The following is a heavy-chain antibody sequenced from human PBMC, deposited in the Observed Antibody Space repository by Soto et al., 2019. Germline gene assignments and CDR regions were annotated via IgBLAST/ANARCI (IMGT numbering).Heavy chain of an antibody. Sequence: LRLSCAASGFTFSTYAMNWVRQAPGKGLEWVSGIGASGGSTYYSDPLKGRFTISRDNSRNTVFLQMKSLRAEDTAVYYCAKSLWVGATTEGIDYWGQGTLVTVSS. CDR3: AKSLWVGATTEGIDY. CDR1: GFTFSTYA. CDR2: IGASGGST. V-gene: IGHV3-23*01. J-gene: IGHJ4*02. D-gene: IGHD1-26*01.